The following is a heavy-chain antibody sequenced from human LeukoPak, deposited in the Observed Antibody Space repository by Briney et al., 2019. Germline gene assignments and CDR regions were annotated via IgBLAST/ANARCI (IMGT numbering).Heavy chain of an antibody. D-gene: IGHD3-22*01. J-gene: IGHJ3*02. Sequence: PSETLSLTCAVSGGSISSSNWWSWVRQPPGKGLEWIGYIYYSGSTNYNPSLKSRVTISVDTSKNQFSLKLSSVTAADTAVYYCASLYYYDSSGYFTRDAFDIWGQGTMVTVSS. CDR1: GGSISSSNW. CDR2: IYYSGST. CDR3: ASLYYYDSSGYFTRDAFDI. V-gene: IGHV4-4*02.